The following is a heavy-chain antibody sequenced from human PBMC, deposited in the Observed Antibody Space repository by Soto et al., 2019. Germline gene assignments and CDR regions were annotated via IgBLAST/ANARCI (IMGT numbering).Heavy chain of an antibody. D-gene: IGHD4-17*01. J-gene: IGHJ4*02. CDR3: ASLPAYGDSYYFDY. CDR2: IYYSGST. Sequence: GKGLEWIGYIYYSGSTNYNPSLKSRVTISVDTSKNQFSLKLSSVTAADTALYYCASLPAYGDSYYFDYWGQGTLVTVSS. V-gene: IGHV4-59*08.